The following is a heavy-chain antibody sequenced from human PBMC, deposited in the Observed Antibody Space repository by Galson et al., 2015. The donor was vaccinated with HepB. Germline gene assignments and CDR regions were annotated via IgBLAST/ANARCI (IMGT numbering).Heavy chain of an antibody. CDR3: AREGGYSGYDSYYFDY. Sequence: SVKVSCKASGGTFSSYAISWVRQAPGQGLEWMGGIIPIFGTANYAQKFQGRVTITADKFTSTAYMELSSLRSEDTAVYYCAREGGYSGYDSYYFDYWGQGTLVTVSS. CDR1: GGTFSSYA. V-gene: IGHV1-69*06. J-gene: IGHJ4*02. CDR2: IIPIFGTA. D-gene: IGHD5-12*01.